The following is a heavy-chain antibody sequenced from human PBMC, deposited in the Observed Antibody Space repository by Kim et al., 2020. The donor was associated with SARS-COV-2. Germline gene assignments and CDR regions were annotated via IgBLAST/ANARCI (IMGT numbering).Heavy chain of an antibody. J-gene: IGHJ4*02. CDR3: ARDESSSVGVDY. Sequence: NHAKKLQGRVTMTNDTATSTAYMELRSLRSEDTAVYYCARDESSSVGVDYWGQGTLVTVSS. V-gene: IGHV1-18*01. D-gene: IGHD6-6*01.